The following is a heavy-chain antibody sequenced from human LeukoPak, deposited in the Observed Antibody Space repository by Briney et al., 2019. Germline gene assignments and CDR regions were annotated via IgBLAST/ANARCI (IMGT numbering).Heavy chain of an antibody. CDR2: INAGNGNT. Sequence: ASVKVSCKASGYTFTSYAMHWVRQAPGQRLEWMGWINAGNGNTKYSQEFQGRVTITRDTSASTAYMELSSLRSEDTAVYYCARERPYSSGWDKYDYWGQGTLVTVSS. V-gene: IGHV1-3*03. D-gene: IGHD6-19*01. J-gene: IGHJ4*02. CDR1: GYTFTSYA. CDR3: ARERPYSSGWDKYDY.